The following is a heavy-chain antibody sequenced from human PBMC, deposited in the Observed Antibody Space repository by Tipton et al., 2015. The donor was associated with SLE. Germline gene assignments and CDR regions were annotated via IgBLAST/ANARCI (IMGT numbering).Heavy chain of an antibody. CDR1: SGSISSAGYY. CDR2: VYSGGTT. CDR3: ARVKRDCSGGSCYWDAFDI. Sequence: TLSLTCTVSSGSISSAGYYWSWIRQHPGKGLEWIGYVYSGGTTYYNPSLKGRLTISLDTPEKQFSLKLSSVTSADTAVYYCARVKRDCSGGSCYWDAFDIWGQGTMVSVSS. V-gene: IGHV4-31*03. D-gene: IGHD2-15*01. J-gene: IGHJ3*02.